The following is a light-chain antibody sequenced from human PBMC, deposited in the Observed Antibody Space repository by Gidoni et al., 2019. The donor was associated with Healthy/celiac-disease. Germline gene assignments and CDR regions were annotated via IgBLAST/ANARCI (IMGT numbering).Light chain of an antibody. J-gene: IGLJ1*01. CDR3: CSYAGSSTSYV. Sequence: QSALTQPASVSGSPGQSITISCTGTSSDVGSYNLVSWYQQHPGKAPKLMIYEGSERPSGVSNRSSGSKSGNTASLTISGLQAEDEADYYCCSYAGSSTSYVFGTGTKVTVL. V-gene: IGLV2-23*01. CDR1: SSDVGSYNL. CDR2: EGS.